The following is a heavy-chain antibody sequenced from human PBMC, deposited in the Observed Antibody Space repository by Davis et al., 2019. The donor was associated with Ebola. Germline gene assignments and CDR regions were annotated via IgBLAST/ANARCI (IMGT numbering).Heavy chain of an antibody. Sequence: GESLKISCAASGFTFSNYAMSWVRQAPGKGLEWVSVISGNGGYTYYADSVKGRFTISRDNSKNTLYLQIKNLRAEDTGVYYCAKQGQLVRSGTDSWGQGALVTVSS. D-gene: IGHD6-13*01. CDR3: AKQGQLVRSGTDS. J-gene: IGHJ4*02. CDR2: ISGNGGYT. CDR1: GFTFSNYA. V-gene: IGHV3-23*01.